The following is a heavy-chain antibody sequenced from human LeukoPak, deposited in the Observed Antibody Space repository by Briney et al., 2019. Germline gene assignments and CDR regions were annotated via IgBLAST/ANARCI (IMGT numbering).Heavy chain of an antibody. J-gene: IGHJ4*02. CDR3: ARDPYYYGSGSQGTQNY. CDR2: IKQDGSEK. Sequence: GGSLRLSCAASGFTFSSYWMSWVRQAPGKGLEWVANIKQDGSEKYYVDSVKGRFTISRDNAKNALYLQMNSLRAEDTAVYYCARDPYYYGSGSQGTQNYWGQGTLVTVSS. V-gene: IGHV3-7*01. D-gene: IGHD3-10*01. CDR1: GFTFSSYW.